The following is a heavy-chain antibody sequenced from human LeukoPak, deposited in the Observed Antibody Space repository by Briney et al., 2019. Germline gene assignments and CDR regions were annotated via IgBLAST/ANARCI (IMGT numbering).Heavy chain of an antibody. J-gene: IGHJ4*02. CDR3: ARDIEELAFDY. CDR1: GFTFGSYA. V-gene: IGHV3-30*04. D-gene: IGHD1-26*01. Sequence: GRSLRLSCAASGFTFGSYAMHWVRQAPVKGLEWVAVISYDGSNKYYADSVKGRFTISRDNSKNTLYLQMNSLRAEDTAVYYCARDIEELAFDYWGQGTLVTVSS. CDR2: ISYDGSNK.